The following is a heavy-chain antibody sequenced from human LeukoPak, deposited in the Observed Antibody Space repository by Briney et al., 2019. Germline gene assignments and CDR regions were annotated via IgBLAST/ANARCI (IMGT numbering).Heavy chain of an antibody. V-gene: IGHV3-23*01. D-gene: IGHD2-15*01. CDR3: GKRHGLYCSGGSCYFAY. CDR2: ISGTGASP. J-gene: IGHJ4*03. Sequence: GGSLRLSCAASGFTFSSYAMSWVRQAPGKGLEWVSAISGTGASPYYADAVKGRFTISRDNPKNTLFLQMNSLRAEDTAVNYYGKRHGLYCSGGSCYFAYWGQGALVTVSS. CDR1: GFTFSSYA.